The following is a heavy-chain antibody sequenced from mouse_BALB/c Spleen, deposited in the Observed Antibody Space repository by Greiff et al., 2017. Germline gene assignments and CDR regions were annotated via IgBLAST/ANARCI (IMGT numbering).Heavy chain of an antibody. CDR1: GFTFSSFG. Sequence: DVQLVESGGGLVQPGGSRKLSCAASGFTFSSFGMHWVRQAPEKGLEWVAYISSGSSTIYYADTVKGRFTISRDNPKNTLFLQMTSLRSEDTAMYYCARSGGFAYWGQGTLVTVSA. V-gene: IGHV5-17*02. D-gene: IGHD3-1*01. CDR3: ARSGGFAY. CDR2: ISSGSSTI. J-gene: IGHJ3*01.